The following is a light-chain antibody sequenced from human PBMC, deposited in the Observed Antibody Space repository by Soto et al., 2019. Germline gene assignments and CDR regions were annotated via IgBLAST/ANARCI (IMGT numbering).Light chain of an antibody. CDR2: TTN. CDR1: TGAVTSGNY. V-gene: IGLV7-43*01. Sequence: QTVVTQEPSLTVSPGGTVTLTCASSTGAVTSGNYPSWFQQKPGQTPRTLIYTTNSRHSWTPARFSGSLLGGKAALTLSGVQPVDEAEYYCLLYYGGAQLVFGGGTKLTVL. CDR3: LLYYGGAQLV. J-gene: IGLJ3*02.